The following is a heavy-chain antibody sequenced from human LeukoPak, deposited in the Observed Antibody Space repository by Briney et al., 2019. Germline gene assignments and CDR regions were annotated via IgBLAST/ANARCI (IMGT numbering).Heavy chain of an antibody. J-gene: IGHJ6*02. Sequence: PGGSLRLSCAASGFTVSNNYMSWVRQAPGKGLEWVSVIYSGGSTYYADSVKGRFTISRDNSKNTLYLQMNSLRAEDTAVYYCARRISITMYGMDVWGRGTTVTVSS. D-gene: IGHD3-10*01. CDR1: GFTVSNNY. CDR3: ARRISITMYGMDV. V-gene: IGHV3-66*01. CDR2: IYSGGST.